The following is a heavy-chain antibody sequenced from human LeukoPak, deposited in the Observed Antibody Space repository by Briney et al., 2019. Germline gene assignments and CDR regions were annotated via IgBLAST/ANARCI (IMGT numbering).Heavy chain of an antibody. Sequence: GGSLRLSCAASGFTFSSYAMSWVRQAPGKGLEWVSAISGSGGSTYYADSVKGRFTISRDNSKNTLYLQMNSLRAEDTAVYYCAKDRRARILYYFDYWGQGTLSPSPQ. CDR2: ISGSGGST. J-gene: IGHJ4*02. V-gene: IGHV3-23*01. CDR3: AKDRRARILYYFDY. CDR1: GFTFSSYA.